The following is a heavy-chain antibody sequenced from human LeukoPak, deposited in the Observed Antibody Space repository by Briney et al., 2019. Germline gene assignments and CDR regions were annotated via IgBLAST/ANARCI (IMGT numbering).Heavy chain of an antibody. Sequence: GGSLRLSCAASGFTFSDYYMSWIRKAPGQGLELVSYISSSCSTIYYADSVKGRFTISGDNAKNSLYLQMNSLRAEDTAVYYCARARRMLYEYTYFDYWGQGTLVTVSS. CDR1: GFTFSDYY. D-gene: IGHD2-8*01. V-gene: IGHV3-11*04. J-gene: IGHJ4*02. CDR3: ARARRMLYEYTYFDY. CDR2: ISSSCSTI.